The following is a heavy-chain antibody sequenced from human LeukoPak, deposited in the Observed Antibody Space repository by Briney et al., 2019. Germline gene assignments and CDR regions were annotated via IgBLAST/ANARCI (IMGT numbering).Heavy chain of an antibody. CDR1: GGSISSYY. J-gene: IGHJ3*02. Sequence: SETLSLTCTVSGGSISSYYWSWIRQPPGKGLEWIGEIYHSGSTNYNPSLKSRVTISVDKSKNQFSLKLSSVTAADTAVYYCARVVGATDDAFDIWGQGTMVTVSS. CDR2: IYHSGST. CDR3: ARVVGATDDAFDI. D-gene: IGHD1-26*01. V-gene: IGHV4-59*12.